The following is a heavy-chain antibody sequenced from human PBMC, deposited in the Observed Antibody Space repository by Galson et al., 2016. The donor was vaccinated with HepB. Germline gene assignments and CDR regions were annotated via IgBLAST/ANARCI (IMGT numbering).Heavy chain of an antibody. D-gene: IGHD2/OR15-2a*01. V-gene: IGHV3-30*18. CDR2: DSMDGRRK. CDR1: GFTFSNYG. CDR3: AKRHEYCPPVGCSVDY. J-gene: IGHJ4*02. Sequence: SLRLSCAASGFTFSNYGMHWVRQAPGKGLEWVAADSMDGRRKFYADSVKGRFTISRDNSNNILFLQMSSLRADDTAVYFCAKRHEYCPPVGCSVDYWGQGTLVSASS.